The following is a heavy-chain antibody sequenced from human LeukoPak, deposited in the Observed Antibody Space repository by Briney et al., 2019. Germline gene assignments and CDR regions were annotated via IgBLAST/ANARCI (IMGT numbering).Heavy chain of an antibody. CDR2: ISWNSGSI. V-gene: IGHV3-9*01. J-gene: IGHJ4*02. Sequence: GRSLRLSCAASGFTFDDYAMHWVRQAPGKGLEWVSGISWNSGSIGYADSVKGRFTISRDNAKNSLYLQMNSLRAEDTAIYYCATYRQVLLPFESWGQGTLVTVSS. CDR3: ATYRQVLLPFES. CDR1: GFTFDDYA. D-gene: IGHD2-8*02.